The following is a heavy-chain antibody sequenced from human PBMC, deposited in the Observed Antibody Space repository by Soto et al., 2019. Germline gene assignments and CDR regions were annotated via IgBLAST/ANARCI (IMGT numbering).Heavy chain of an antibody. D-gene: IGHD2-8*01. Sequence: EVQLVESGGGLVQPGRSLRLSCAASGFTFDDYAMHWVRQAPGKGLEWVSGISWNSGSIGYADSVKGRFTISRDNAKNSLYLQMNSLRAEDTAVYYCAKDNPMDTYYFDYWGQGTLVTVSS. CDR3: AKDNPMDTYYFDY. J-gene: IGHJ4*02. CDR1: GFTFDDYA. V-gene: IGHV3-9*01. CDR2: ISWNSGSI.